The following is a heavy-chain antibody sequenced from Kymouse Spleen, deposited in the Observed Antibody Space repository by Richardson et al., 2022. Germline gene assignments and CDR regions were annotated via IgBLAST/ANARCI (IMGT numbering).Heavy chain of an antibody. J-gene: IGHJ6*02. D-gene: IGHD1-7*01. V-gene: IGHV3-9*01. CDR3: AKDRMGWNYEGYYYGMDV. CDR1: GFTFDDYA. CDR2: ISWNSGSI. Sequence: EVQLVESGGGLVQPGRSLRLSCAASGFTFDDYAMHWVRQAPGKGLEWVSGISWNSGSIGYADSVKGRFTISRDNAKNSLYLQMNSLRAEDTALYYCAKDRMGWNYEGYYYGMDVWGQGTTVTVSS.